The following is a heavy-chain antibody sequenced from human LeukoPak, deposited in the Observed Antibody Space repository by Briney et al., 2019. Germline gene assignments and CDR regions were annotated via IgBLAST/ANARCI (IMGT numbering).Heavy chain of an antibody. CDR2: INANSGTT. CDR1: GFAFSVYA. CDR3: AKPISGGLAVTADWFHP. Sequence: GESLKISCAVSGFAFSVYAMSWLRQPPGKGLEWVSTINANSGTTSYAASVRGRFTISRDNSKNTLYLQLNTLRADDTATYYCAKPISGGLAVTADWFHPWGQGTLVVVSS. J-gene: IGHJ5*01. V-gene: IGHV3-23*01. D-gene: IGHD6-19*01.